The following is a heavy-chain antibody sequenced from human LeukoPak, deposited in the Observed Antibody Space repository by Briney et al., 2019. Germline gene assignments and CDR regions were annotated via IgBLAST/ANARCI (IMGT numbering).Heavy chain of an antibody. CDR1: GFTFSSYS. D-gene: IGHD2-21*02. CDR2: ISSSSSYI. J-gene: IGHJ4*02. CDR3: VREVTVTSYFDY. V-gene: IGHV3-21*01. Sequence: GGSLRLSCAASGFTFSSYSMNWVRQAPGKGLEWVSSISSSSSYIYYADSVKGRFTISRDNAKNTLYLQMNSLRAEDTAVYYCVREVTVTSYFDYWGQGILVTVSS.